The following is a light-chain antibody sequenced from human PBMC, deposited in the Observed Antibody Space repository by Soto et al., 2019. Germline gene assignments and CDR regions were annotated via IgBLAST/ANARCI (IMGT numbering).Light chain of an antibody. CDR1: QDIRTE. J-gene: IGKJ1*01. V-gene: IGKV1-6*01. CDR3: LQDYNYPRT. CDR2: GAT. Sequence: ALQMTQSPSSLSASVGDRVTITCRASQDIRTELGWYQQKPGKAPKLLIYGATTLQSGVPSRFSGSGSGTDFTLTISGLQPEDFETYYCLQDYNYPRTFGQGTKVEVK.